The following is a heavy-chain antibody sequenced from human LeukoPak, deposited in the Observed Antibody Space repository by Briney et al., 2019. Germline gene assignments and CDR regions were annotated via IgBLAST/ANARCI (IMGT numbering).Heavy chain of an antibody. J-gene: IGHJ4*02. CDR2: TYYRSKWNN. D-gene: IGHD1-26*01. V-gene: IGHV6-1*01. Sequence: SQTLSLTCAISGDSVSSKSVTWNWIRQSPSRGLEWLGRTYYRSKWNNDYSLSVRSRITVNPDTSKNQFPLHLNSVTPEDTAVYYCARAVGSDFDYWGQGTLVTVSS. CDR3: ARAVGSDFDY. CDR1: GDSVSSKSVT.